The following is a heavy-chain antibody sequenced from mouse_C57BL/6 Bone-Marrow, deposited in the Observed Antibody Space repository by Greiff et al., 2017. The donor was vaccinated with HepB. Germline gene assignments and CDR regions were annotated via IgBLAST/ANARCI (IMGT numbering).Heavy chain of an antibody. V-gene: IGHV1-52*01. CDR1: GYTFTSYW. D-gene: IGHD3-2*02. J-gene: IGHJ3*01. CDR2: IDPSDSET. CDR3: ARWETAQGGFAY. Sequence: VQLQQPGAELVRPGSSVKLSCKASGYTFTSYWMHWVKQRPIQGLEWIGNIDPSDSETHYYQKFKDKATLTVDKSSSTAYMQLSSLTSEDSAVYYCARWETAQGGFAYWGQGTLVTVSA.